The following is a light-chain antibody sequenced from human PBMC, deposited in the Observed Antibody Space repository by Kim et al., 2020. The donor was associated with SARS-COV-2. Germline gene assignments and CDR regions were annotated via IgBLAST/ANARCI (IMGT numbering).Light chain of an antibody. Sequence: ALGQTARITCQGDSLRTYYARWYQQKPRQAPVVVISNKNNRPSGIPDRFSGSSSGNTASLTITGAQAEDEADYYCNSRDSSGNYWVFGGGTKLAVL. V-gene: IGLV3-19*01. J-gene: IGLJ2*01. CDR1: SLRTYY. CDR3: NSRDSSGNYWV. CDR2: NKN.